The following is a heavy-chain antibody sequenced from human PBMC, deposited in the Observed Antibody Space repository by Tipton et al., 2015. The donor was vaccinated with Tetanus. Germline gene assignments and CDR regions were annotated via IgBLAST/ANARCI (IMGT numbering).Heavy chain of an antibody. D-gene: IGHD3-3*01. CDR3: ARANYDFPKKGPFDS. V-gene: IGHV4-61*01. J-gene: IGHJ4*02. Sequence: TLSLTCTVSCGSLRSGNYQWNWIRQPPGKGLEWLAYISYSGSTNSNYSLKSRITISQDTSKNQFSLKLTSVTAADTAVYYCARANYDFPKKGPFDSWGQGTLVIVSS. CDR1: CGSLRSGNYQ. CDR2: ISYSGST.